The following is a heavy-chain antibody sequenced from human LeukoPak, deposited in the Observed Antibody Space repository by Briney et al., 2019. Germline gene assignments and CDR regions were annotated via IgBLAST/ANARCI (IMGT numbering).Heavy chain of an antibody. Sequence: GGSLRLSCAASGFTFSSYGMHWVRQAPGKGLEWVAVIWYDGSNKYYADSVEGRFTISRDNSKNTLYLQMNSLRAEDTAVYYCARAPSGIAVVNYFDYWGQGTLVTVSS. V-gene: IGHV3-33*01. CDR3: ARAPSGIAVVNYFDY. J-gene: IGHJ4*02. D-gene: IGHD6-19*01. CDR2: IWYDGSNK. CDR1: GFTFSSYG.